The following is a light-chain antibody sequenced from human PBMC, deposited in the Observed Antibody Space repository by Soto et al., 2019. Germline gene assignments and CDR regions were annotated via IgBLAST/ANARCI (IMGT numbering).Light chain of an antibody. CDR2: DGS. V-gene: IGKV1-5*01. CDR1: QSIRSW. CDR3: QQYSAYPYT. J-gene: IGKJ2*01. Sequence: DIQMTQFPSTLSASVGDRVTITCRASQSIRSWLAWYQQKPGKAPKLLIYDGSSLQSGVPSGFSGSGSGTEFTLTINSLQPDDFATYYCQQYSAYPYTFCQGTKVETK.